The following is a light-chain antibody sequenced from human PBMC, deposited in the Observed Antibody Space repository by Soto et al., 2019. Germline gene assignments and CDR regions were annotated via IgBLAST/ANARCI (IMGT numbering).Light chain of an antibody. CDR3: QQYDSSAEIT. J-gene: IGKJ5*01. Sequence: EIVLTQSPGTLSLSPGERATLSCRASQSVSSSYLAWYQQKPGQAPRLLIYGASSRANGIPDRFSGSGSGTDFSLIISRLEPEDFAVYYCQQYDSSAEITFGQGTRLEIK. CDR2: GAS. V-gene: IGKV3-20*01. CDR1: QSVSSSY.